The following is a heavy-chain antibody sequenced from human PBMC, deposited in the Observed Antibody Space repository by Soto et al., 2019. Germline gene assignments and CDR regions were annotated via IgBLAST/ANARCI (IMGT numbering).Heavy chain of an antibody. Sequence: PGGSLRLSCAASGFTVSSNYMSWVRQAPGKGLEWVSVIYSGGSTYYADSVKGRFTISRDNSKNTLYLQMSSLRAEDTAVYYCARAAYSYGPYFDYWGQGTLVTVSS. CDR2: IYSGGST. D-gene: IGHD5-18*01. V-gene: IGHV3-53*01. J-gene: IGHJ4*02. CDR1: GFTVSSNY. CDR3: ARAAYSYGPYFDY.